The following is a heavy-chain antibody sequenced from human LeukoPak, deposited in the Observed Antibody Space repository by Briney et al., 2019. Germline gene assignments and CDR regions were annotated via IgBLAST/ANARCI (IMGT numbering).Heavy chain of an antibody. CDR3: ARDPTYYLRYGYFDS. CDR1: GFTFSRYS. D-gene: IGHD1-26*01. V-gene: IGHV3-48*01. J-gene: IGHJ4*02. Sequence: QPGGSLRLSCAASGFTFSRYSMNWVRQVPGKGLEWVSYISSRTSTVYYADSVKGRFTISRDNAKNSLYLQMNSLIAEDTAVYYCARDPTYYLRYGYFDSWGQGPLVTVSS. CDR2: ISSRTSTV.